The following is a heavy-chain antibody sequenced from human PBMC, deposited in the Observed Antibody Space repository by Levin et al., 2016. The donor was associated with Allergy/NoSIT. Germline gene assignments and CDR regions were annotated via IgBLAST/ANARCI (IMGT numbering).Heavy chain of an antibody. V-gene: IGHV3-66*02. CDR1: GFSVRLDY. Sequence: GGSLRLSCAASGFSVRLDYMSWVRQAPGKGLEWVSLIYSAGDTEYADSVKGRFTISRDNSKNTVYLQMNSLRDEDTAVYYCARVMMTTTGRGVAGIEVWGQGTTVTVSS. D-gene: IGHD1-1*01. J-gene: IGHJ6*02. CDR3: ARVMMTTTGRGVAGIEV. CDR2: IYSAGDT.